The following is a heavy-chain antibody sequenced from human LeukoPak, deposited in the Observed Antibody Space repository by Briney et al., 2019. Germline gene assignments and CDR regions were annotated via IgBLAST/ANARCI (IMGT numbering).Heavy chain of an antibody. CDR3: ARDLGVPAAMALDY. CDR1: GFTVSSNY. CDR2: IYSGGST. V-gene: IGHV3-53*01. Sequence: GGSLRLSCAASGFTVSSNYISWVRQAPGKGLEWVSVIYSGGSTYYADCVKGRFTISRDNSKNTLYLQMNSLRAEDTAVYYCARDLGVPAAMALDYWGQGTLVTVSS. D-gene: IGHD2-2*01. J-gene: IGHJ4*02.